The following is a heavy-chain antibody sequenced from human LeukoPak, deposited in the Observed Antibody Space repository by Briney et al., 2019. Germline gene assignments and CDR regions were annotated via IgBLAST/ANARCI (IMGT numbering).Heavy chain of an antibody. J-gene: IGHJ4*02. Sequence: GGSLRLSCAASGFTFSSYAMHWVRQAPGKRLEWVAVISYDGSNKYYADSVKGRFTISRDNAKNSLYLQMNSLRAEDTAVYYCARDLNPQNYYDSSGPLYYWGQGTLVTVSS. CDR1: GFTFSSYA. V-gene: IGHV3-30-3*01. CDR3: ARDLNPQNYYDSSGPLYY. D-gene: IGHD3-22*01. CDR2: ISYDGSNK.